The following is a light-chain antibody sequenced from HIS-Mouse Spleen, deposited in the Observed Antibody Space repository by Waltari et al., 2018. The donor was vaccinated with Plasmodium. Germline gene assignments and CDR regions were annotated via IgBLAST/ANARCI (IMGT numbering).Light chain of an antibody. J-gene: IGLJ3*02. CDR3: CSYAGSSTNWV. CDR2: EGS. CDR1: RSDVGSYNL. V-gene: IGLV2-23*01. Sequence: QSALTPPASVSGSPGQSITISCTRPRSDVGSYNLVSWYQQHPGKAPKLMIYEGSKRPSGVSNRFSGSKSGNTASLTISGLQAEDEADYYCCSYAGSSTNWVFGGGTKLTVL.